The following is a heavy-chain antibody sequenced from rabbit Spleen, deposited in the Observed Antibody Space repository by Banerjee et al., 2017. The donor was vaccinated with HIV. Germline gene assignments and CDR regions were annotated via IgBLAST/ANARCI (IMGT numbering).Heavy chain of an antibody. Sequence: QSLEESGGDLVKPGGTLTLTCTASGFSFSSSDYMCRVRQAPGKGLEWISCIAGGSSGFTYSATWAKGRFTISKTSSTTVTLQMTSLTVADTATYFCARDTGSSFSSYGMDLWGPGTLVTVS. CDR1: GFSFSSSDY. D-gene: IGHD8-1*01. CDR2: IAGGSSGFT. V-gene: IGHV1S40*01. J-gene: IGHJ6*01. CDR3: ARDTGSSFSSYGMDL.